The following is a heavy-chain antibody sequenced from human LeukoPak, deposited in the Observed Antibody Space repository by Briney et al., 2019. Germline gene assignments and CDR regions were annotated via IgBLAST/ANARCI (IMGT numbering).Heavy chain of an antibody. Sequence: GGSLRLSCAASGFTFSSYWMHWVRQAPGKGLVWVSRINGDGITTTYADSVKGRFTISRDNAKNTLYLQMNSLRAEDTAVYYCARDGFGGSYSFGGQGTLVTVSS. D-gene: IGHD1-26*01. CDR3: ARDGFGGSYSF. J-gene: IGHJ4*02. CDR2: INGDGITT. V-gene: IGHV3-74*03. CDR1: GFTFSSYW.